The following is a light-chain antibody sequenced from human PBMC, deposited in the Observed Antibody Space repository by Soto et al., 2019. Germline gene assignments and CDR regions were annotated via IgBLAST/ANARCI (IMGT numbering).Light chain of an antibody. Sequence: EIALTQSPGTLSLSPGERATLSCRASQSVSSTYLAWYQQKPGQAPRLLIYGASSRATGIPDRFSGSGSGTDFTLTISRLEPEDFAVYYCQQYGRSFGPGTKVDIK. V-gene: IGKV3-20*01. CDR2: GAS. CDR1: QSVSSTY. CDR3: QQYGRS. J-gene: IGKJ3*01.